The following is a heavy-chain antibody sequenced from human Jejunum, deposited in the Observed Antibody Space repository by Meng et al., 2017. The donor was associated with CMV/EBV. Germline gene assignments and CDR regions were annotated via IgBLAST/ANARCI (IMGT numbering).Heavy chain of an antibody. CDR3: EGEPGRGCWFDY. CDR1: GGTFSCDG. J-gene: IGHJ4*02. CDR2: YTPMNTTP. D-gene: IGHD3-10*01. Sequence: AALVPAGGAVKPSGTPVHASCATSGGTFSCDGGSWRRQAAGERLGFMGGYTPMNTTPNHAQKCRVTMSMATDKSQFTLNMALVAVTDTDMYVYSSEGEPGRGCWFDYWGQGTLVTVSS. V-gene: IGHV1-69*06.